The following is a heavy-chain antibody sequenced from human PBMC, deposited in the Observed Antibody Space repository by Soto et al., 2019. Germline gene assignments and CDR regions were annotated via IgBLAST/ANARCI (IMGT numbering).Heavy chain of an antibody. D-gene: IGHD4-4*01. J-gene: IGHJ6*02. V-gene: IGHV5-51*01. CDR3: ATTVSTRYYYAMDV. CDR2: IFPGDSDT. Sequence: ESRKISCKVYVYSFTSGWIRWFRQIPGKGLEWMGGIFPGDSDTRYSPSFQGQVIISADRSISTAYVQWSSLKASDTAMYYCATTVSTRYYYAMDVWGQGTTVTVSS. CDR1: VYSFTSGW.